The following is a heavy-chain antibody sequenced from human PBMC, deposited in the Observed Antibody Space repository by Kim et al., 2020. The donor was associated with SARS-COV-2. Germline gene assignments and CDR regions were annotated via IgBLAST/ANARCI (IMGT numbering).Heavy chain of an antibody. CDR3: VTTRGSYSGNWFDP. Sequence: DSLKRQFTISRDNTKNSLYLQMSGLKAEDTAVYYCVTTRGSYSGNWFDPWGQGTLVTVSS. V-gene: IGHV3-48*03. J-gene: IGHJ5*02. D-gene: IGHD1-26*01.